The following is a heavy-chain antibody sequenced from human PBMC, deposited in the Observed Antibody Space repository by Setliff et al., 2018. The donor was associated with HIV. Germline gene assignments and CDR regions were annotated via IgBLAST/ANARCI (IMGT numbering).Heavy chain of an antibody. Sequence: PSETLSLTCAVYGGSFSSYFWSWIRQPPGKGLEWIGEINHSGSTNYNPSLKSRVTISVDTSKNQFSLKLSSVTAADTAVYYCARGIEVVIPDYNFWSCLLLAAGWFDPWGQGTLVTVSS. J-gene: IGHJ5*02. V-gene: IGHV4-34*01. CDR3: ARGIEVVIPDYNFWSCLLLAAGWFDP. CDR2: INHSGST. D-gene: IGHD3-3*01. CDR1: GGSFSSYF.